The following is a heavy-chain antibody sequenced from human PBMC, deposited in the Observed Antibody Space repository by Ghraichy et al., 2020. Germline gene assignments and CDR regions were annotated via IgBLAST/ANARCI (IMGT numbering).Heavy chain of an antibody. J-gene: IGHJ6*02. CDR2: VHYSGGT. CDR3: ARRGRGYSLYYYGLDV. CDR1: GGSIRPHY. D-gene: IGHD5-18*01. V-gene: IGHV4-59*08. Sequence: SETLSLTCSVSGGSIRPHYWSWIRQPPGKGLEWIGYVHYSGGTDYDPSLKSRISISLDTSKNQFSLTLTSVTAADTAIYYCARRGRGYSLYYYGLDVWGQGTRSPSP.